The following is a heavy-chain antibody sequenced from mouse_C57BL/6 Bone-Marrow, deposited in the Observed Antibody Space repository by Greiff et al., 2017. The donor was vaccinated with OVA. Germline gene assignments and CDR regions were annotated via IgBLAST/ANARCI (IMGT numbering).Heavy chain of an antibody. CDR1: GYTFTSYW. J-gene: IGHJ1*03. D-gene: IGHD2-4*01. CDR3: ARTYDYDRYFDV. Sequence: QVQLQQPGAEFVKPGASVKMSCKASGYTFTSYWITWVQQRPGQGLEWIGDIYPGSGSPNYNEKFKSKATLTVDTSSSPAYMQLSSLTSEDSAVYYCARTYDYDRYFDVWGTGTTVTVSS. CDR2: IYPGSGSP. V-gene: IGHV1-55*01.